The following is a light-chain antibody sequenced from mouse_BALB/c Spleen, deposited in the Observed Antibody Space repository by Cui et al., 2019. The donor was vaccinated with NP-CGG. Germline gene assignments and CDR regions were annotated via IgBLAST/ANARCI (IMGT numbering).Light chain of an antibody. CDR3: ALWYNNHWV. CDR2: GTN. V-gene: IGLV1*01. Sequence: QAVVTQESALTTSPGETVTLTCRSSTGTITTNNYANWVQKKPDHLFTGLIGGTNNRAPEVSVRFSGSLIGDKAALSITEAQTEDEAIYFCALWYNNHWVFGGGTKLTVL. J-gene: IGLJ1*01. CDR1: TGTITTNNY.